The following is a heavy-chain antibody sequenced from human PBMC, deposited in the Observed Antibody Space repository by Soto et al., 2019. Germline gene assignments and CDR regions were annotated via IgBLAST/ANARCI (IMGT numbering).Heavy chain of an antibody. Sequence: QVQLVESGGGVVQTGRSLRLSCAASGFTFSSYGMHWVRQAPGKGLEWVAVIWYDGSNKYYADSVKGRFTISRDNSKNTLYLQMNRLRAEDTAVYYCARDAGAYCGGDCYADYWGQGTLVTVSS. CDR2: IWYDGSNK. D-gene: IGHD2-21*02. CDR1: GFTFSSYG. V-gene: IGHV3-33*01. J-gene: IGHJ4*02. CDR3: ARDAGAYCGGDCYADY.